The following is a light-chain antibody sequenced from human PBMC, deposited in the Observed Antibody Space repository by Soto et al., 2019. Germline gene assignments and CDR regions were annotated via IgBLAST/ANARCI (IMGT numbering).Light chain of an antibody. Sequence: QSVLTQPPSASGTPGQTVIMSCSGTRFNIGRYSVNWYQQFPGTAPKLLIFNDEHQPSGVPDRFSGSKSGTSMSLAISGLQPEEEADYFCGAWDGTMDDPVLGGGTKLAVL. J-gene: IGLJ2*01. V-gene: IGLV1-44*01. CDR1: RFNIGRYS. CDR2: NDE. CDR3: GAWDGTMDDPV.